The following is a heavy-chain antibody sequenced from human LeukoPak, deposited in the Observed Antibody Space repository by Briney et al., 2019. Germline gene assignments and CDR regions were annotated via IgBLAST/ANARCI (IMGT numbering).Heavy chain of an antibody. J-gene: IGHJ6*03. CDR3: ARASEYSSSYYYHHHMDV. V-gene: IGHV4-39*07. CDR1: DGSISGDRYY. D-gene: IGHD6-6*01. Sequence: SETLSLTCTVSDGSISGDRYYWGWFRQPPGKGPEWIGNIHYSGRVYYSASLQSRATISVDTSKNQFSLKLTSVTAADTAVYYCARASEYSSSYYYHHHMDVWGKGTTVTVSS. CDR2: IHYSGRV.